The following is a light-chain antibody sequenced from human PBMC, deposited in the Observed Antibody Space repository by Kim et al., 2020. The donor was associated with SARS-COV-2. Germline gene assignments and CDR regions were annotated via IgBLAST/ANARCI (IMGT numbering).Light chain of an antibody. CDR2: DAS. CDR1: QSISTY. V-gene: IGKV3-11*01. CDR3: QQRSIWIT. Sequence: EIVLTQSPATLSLSPGERATLSCRASQSISTYLAWYQQKPGQAPRLLIYDASNRATGIPARFSGSGSGTDFTLTISSLEPEDFAVYYCQQRSIWITVGQGTRLEIK. J-gene: IGKJ5*01.